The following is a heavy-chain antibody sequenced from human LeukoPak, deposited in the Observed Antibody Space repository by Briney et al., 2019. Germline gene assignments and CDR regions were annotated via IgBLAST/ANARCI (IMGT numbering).Heavy chain of an antibody. CDR2: INPNSGGT. CDR3: ARDWTTRRVVTQLDY. D-gene: IGHD3-22*01. V-gene: IGHV1-2*02. CDR1: GYTFTGYY. Sequence: ASVKVSCKASGYTFTGYYMHWVRQAPGQGLEWMGWINPNSGGTNYAQKFRGRVTMTRGTSISTAYMELSRLRSDDTAVYYCARDWTTRRVVTQLDYWGQGTLVTVSS. J-gene: IGHJ4*02.